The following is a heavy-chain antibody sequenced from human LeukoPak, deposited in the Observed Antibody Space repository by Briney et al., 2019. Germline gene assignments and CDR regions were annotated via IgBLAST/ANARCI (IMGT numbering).Heavy chain of an antibody. J-gene: IGHJ3*02. V-gene: IGHV3-53*01. CDR1: GLTVSSSL. CDR2: IYNDGST. Sequence: GGSLRLSCAASGLTVSSSLMSWVRQAPGKGLEWVSIIYNDGSTYYADSMKGRFTISRDNSKNTLYLQVNSLRAEDTAMYYCARNILFAFDIWGQGTMVTVSS. CDR3: ARNILFAFDI.